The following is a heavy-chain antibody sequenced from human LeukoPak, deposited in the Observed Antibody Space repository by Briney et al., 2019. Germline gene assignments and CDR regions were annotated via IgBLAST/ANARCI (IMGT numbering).Heavy chain of an antibody. Sequence: SETLSLTCTVSRGSISSYYWSWIRQPAGKGLEWIGRIYTSGSTNYNPSLKSRVTMSVDTSKNQFSLKLSSVTAADTAVYYCARESRRTGDFDYWGQGTLVTVSS. CDR1: RGSISSYY. J-gene: IGHJ4*02. D-gene: IGHD7-27*01. CDR2: IYTSGST. CDR3: ARESRRTGDFDY. V-gene: IGHV4-4*07.